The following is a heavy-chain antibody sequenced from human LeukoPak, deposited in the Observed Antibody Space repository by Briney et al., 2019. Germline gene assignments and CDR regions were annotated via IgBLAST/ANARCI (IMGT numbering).Heavy chain of an antibody. D-gene: IGHD3-3*01. CDR3: ARDKGVVTVFFPGY. CDR1: GYTFTSYG. Sequence: ASVKVSCKASGYTFTSYGISWVRQAPGQGLEWMGWISAYNGNTNYAQKLQGRVTMTTDTSTSTAYMELRSLRSDDTAVYHCARDKGVVTVFFPGYWGQGTLVTVSS. J-gene: IGHJ4*02. CDR2: ISAYNGNT. V-gene: IGHV1-18*01.